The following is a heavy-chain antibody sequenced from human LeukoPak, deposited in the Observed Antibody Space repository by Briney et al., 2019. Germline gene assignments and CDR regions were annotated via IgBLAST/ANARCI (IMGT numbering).Heavy chain of an antibody. Sequence: PGGSLRLSCAASGFTFSSYAMSWVRQAPGKGLEWVSAISGSGGSTYYADSVKGRFTISRDNAKNSLYLQMNSLRAEDTAVYYCARAVSVATRYFDYWGQGTLVTVSS. CDR1: GFTFSSYA. V-gene: IGHV3-23*01. CDR2: ISGSGGST. CDR3: ARAVSVATRYFDY. D-gene: IGHD5-12*01. J-gene: IGHJ4*02.